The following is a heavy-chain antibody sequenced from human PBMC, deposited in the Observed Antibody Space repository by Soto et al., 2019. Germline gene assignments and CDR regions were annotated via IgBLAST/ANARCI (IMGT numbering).Heavy chain of an antibody. CDR1: GFTFSSYS. Sequence: PGGSLRLSCAASGFTFSSYSMNWVRQAPGKGLEWVSSISNSSSYIYYADSVKGRFTVSRDNSKNTLYLQMNSLRAEDTAVYYCAFNWNDIYYMDVRGKGTKVTVSS. CDR3: AFNWNDIYYMDV. CDR2: ISNSSSYI. J-gene: IGHJ6*03. D-gene: IGHD1-1*01. V-gene: IGHV3-21*01.